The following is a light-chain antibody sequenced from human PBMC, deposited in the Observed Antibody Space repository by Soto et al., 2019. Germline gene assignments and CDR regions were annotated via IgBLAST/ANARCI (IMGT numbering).Light chain of an antibody. CDR2: DES. Sequence: EIVLTHSPGTLSLSPGERATLSCRARQSVSSSSLAWYQQKPGQAPRLXIYDESNRATGIPDRLSGTGSGTDLNLTISRLEPEDFAVYYCQKYGRSPRTCGQGTKVEIK. CDR3: QKYGRSPRT. CDR1: QSVSSSS. J-gene: IGKJ1*01. V-gene: IGKV3-20*01.